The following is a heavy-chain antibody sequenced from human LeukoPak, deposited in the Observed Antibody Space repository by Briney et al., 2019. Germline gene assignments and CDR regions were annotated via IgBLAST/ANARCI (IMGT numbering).Heavy chain of an antibody. D-gene: IGHD1-1*01. Sequence: SETLSLTCAVYGGSFSGYYWSWIRQPPGKGLEWIGEINHSGSTNYNPSLKSRVTISVDTSKNQFSLKLSSVTAADTAVYYCARGSVAGTYRVPYYFDYWGQGTLVTVSS. V-gene: IGHV4-34*01. CDR1: GGSFSGYY. CDR2: INHSGST. J-gene: IGHJ4*02. CDR3: ARGSVAGTYRVPYYFDY.